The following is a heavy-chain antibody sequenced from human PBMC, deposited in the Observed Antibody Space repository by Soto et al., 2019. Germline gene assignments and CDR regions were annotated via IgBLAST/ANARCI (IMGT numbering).Heavy chain of an antibody. CDR3: AATATITMIRGALFDY. CDR2: IYYSGST. Sequence: QLQLQESGPGLVKPSETLSLTCTVSGGSISSSSYYWGWIRQPPGKGLEWIGSIYYSGSTYYNPSLKSRVTISVDTSKNQFSLKLSSVTAAGTAVYYCAATATITMIRGALFDYWGQGTLVTVSS. V-gene: IGHV4-39*01. J-gene: IGHJ4*02. D-gene: IGHD3-10*01. CDR1: GGSISSSSYY.